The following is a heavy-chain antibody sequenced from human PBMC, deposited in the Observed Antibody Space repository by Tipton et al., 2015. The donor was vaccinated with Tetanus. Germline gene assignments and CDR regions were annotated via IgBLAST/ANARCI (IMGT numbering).Heavy chain of an antibody. Sequence: FLRLSCAASGFIFSSYGIHWVRQAPGKGLEWAAVSWYDGTDKYYADSVKGRFTISRDNSKNTLYLQMNSLRAEDTAVYYCAREADCSGGSCFSGDFDNWGQGTQVTVSS. CDR2: SWYDGTDK. J-gene: IGHJ4*02. V-gene: IGHV3-33*01. CDR1: GFIFSSYG. CDR3: AREADCSGGSCFSGDFDN. D-gene: IGHD2-15*01.